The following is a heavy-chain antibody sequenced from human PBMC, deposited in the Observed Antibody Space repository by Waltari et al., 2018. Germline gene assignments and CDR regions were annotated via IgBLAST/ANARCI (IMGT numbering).Heavy chain of an antibody. D-gene: IGHD5-12*01. Sequence: QVQLVQSGAEVKKPGASVKVSCKASGYTFTSYGNSWVRQAPGQGLEWLGWISAYNGNTNYAQKLQGRVTMTTDTSTSTAYMELRSLRSDDTAVYYCARDRDRGLKYSGYVHAFDIWGQGTMVTVSS. CDR3: ARDRDRGLKYSGYVHAFDI. CDR1: GYTFTSYG. V-gene: IGHV1-18*01. J-gene: IGHJ3*02. CDR2: ISAYNGNT.